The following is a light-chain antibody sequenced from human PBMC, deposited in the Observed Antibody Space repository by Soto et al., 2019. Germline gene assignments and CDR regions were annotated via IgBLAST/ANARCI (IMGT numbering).Light chain of an antibody. CDR3: SSYTSSSTYV. V-gene: IGLV2-14*01. CDR1: SSDVGGYNY. J-gene: IGLJ1*01. CDR2: EVS. Sequence: QSALTQPASVSGSPGQSITISCTGTSSDVGGYNYVSWYQQHPGKAPKLMIYEVSNRPSGVPNRFSGSKSGNTASLTISGLQAEYEADYSCSSYTSSSTYVFGTGTKLTVL.